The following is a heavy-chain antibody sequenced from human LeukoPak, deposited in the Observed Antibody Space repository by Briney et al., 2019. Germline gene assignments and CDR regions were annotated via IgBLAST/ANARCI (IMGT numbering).Heavy chain of an antibody. CDR2: TSWNSGSI. D-gene: IGHD3-10*01. Sequence: GRSLRLSCAASGFTFDDYAMHWVRQAPGKGLEWVSGTSWNSGSIGYADSVKGRFTISRDNAKNSLYLQMNSLRAEDTVLYYCAKASMVRGVIIPPFDYWGQGTLVTVSS. CDR3: AKASMVRGVIIPPFDY. J-gene: IGHJ4*02. CDR1: GFTFDDYA. V-gene: IGHV3-9*01.